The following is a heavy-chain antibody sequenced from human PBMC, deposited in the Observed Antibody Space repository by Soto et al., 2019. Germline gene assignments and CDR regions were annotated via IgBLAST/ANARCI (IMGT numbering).Heavy chain of an antibody. D-gene: IGHD6-13*01. CDR3: ASYSSSWYLNYDYYGIDV. J-gene: IGHJ6*02. V-gene: IGHV4-4*02. CDR2: IYHSGSN. Sequence: SETLSLTCAVSGGSISSGNWCSGVRQPPGEGLGWCGEIYHSGSNTYNPSLPLRVTISVDKSKNQFSLQLSFVTAADTAEYYCASYSSSWYLNYDYYGIDVWGQGTTVTVSS. CDR1: GGSISSGNW.